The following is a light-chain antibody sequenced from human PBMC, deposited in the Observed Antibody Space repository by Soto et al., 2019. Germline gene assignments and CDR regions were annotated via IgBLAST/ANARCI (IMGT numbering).Light chain of an antibody. Sequence: SVLTQPPSVSGAPGQRVTISCTGSSSNVGAGRDVHWYRQLPGAAPKFLISDSNNRASGVPDRFSVSKSGASASLAIAGLRAEDEGDYFCQSYGTTLSGLYVFGTGTKV. J-gene: IGLJ1*01. CDR1: SSNVGAGRD. CDR2: DSN. V-gene: IGLV1-40*01. CDR3: QSYGTTLSGLYV.